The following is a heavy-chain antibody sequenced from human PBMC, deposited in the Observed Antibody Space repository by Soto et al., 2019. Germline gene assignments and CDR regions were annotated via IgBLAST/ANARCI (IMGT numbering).Heavy chain of an antibody. Sequence: VGSLRLSCAASGFTFSNAWMSWVRQAPGKGLEWVGRIKSKTDGGTTDYAAPVKGRFTISRDDSKNTLYLQMNSLKTEDTAVYYCTTDKGPRRAARRAIDYWSQGTLVTVSS. D-gene: IGHD6-6*01. V-gene: IGHV3-15*01. CDR1: GFTFSNAW. CDR3: TTDKGPRRAARRAIDY. CDR2: IKSKTDGGTT. J-gene: IGHJ4*02.